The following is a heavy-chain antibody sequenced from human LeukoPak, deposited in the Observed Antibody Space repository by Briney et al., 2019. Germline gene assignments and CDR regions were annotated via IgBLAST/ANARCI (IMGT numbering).Heavy chain of an antibody. J-gene: IGHJ4*02. V-gene: IGHV3-30*18. CDR3: AKQTDYGAFDY. CDR2: ISYDGSNK. Sequence: PGRSLRLSCAASGFTFSSYGMHWVRQAPGKGLEWVAVISYDGSNKYYADSVKGRFTISRDNPKNTLYLQMNSLRAEDTAAYYCAKQTDYGAFDYWGQGTLVTVSS. D-gene: IGHD4-17*01. CDR1: GFTFSSYG.